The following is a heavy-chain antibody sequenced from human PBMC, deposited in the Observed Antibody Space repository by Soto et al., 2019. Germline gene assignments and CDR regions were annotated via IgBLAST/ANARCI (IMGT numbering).Heavy chain of an antibody. D-gene: IGHD6-13*01. V-gene: IGHV3-7*03. Sequence: PGGSLRLSCAASGFTLRSYWMSWVRQIPGKGLEWVANIKPDGREKYYLDSVKGRFTISRDNAKNSLFLQMDSLRAEDTALYYCARVPYISKWGDYFDCWGQGTLVTVSS. J-gene: IGHJ4*02. CDR3: ARVPYISKWGDYFDC. CDR1: GFTLRSYW. CDR2: IKPDGREK.